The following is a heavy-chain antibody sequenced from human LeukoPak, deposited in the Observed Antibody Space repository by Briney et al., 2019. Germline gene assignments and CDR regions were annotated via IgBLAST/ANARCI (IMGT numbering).Heavy chain of an antibody. Sequence: GASVKVSCKVSGYTHTKLSMHWVRQAPGKGLEWMGGFDPEDGETIYAQKFQGRVTMTEDTSTDTAYMELSSLRSEDTAVYYCATAGRWEILKAHLYYYYGMDVWGQGTTVTVSS. D-gene: IGHD1-26*01. V-gene: IGHV1-24*01. J-gene: IGHJ6*02. CDR1: GYTHTKLS. CDR2: FDPEDGET. CDR3: ATAGRWEILKAHLYYYYGMDV.